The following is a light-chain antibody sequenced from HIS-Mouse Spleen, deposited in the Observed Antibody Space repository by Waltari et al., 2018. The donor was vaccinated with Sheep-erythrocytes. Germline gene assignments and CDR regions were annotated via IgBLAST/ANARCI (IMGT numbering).Light chain of an antibody. CDR2: EGS. CDR1: SSDVGSYNL. Sequence: QSALTQPASVSGSPGQSITIPCTGTSSDVGSYNLVSGYQQHPGKAPKLMIYEGSKRPSGVSNRFSGSKSGNTASLTISGLQAEDEADYYCCSYAGSSTPWVFGGGTKLTVL. CDR3: CSYAGSSTPWV. J-gene: IGLJ3*02. V-gene: IGLV2-23*01.